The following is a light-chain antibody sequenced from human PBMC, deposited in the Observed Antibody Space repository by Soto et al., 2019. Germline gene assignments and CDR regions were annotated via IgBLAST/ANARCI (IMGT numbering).Light chain of an antibody. J-gene: IGKJ4*01. CDR2: DAS. Sequence: EIVMTQSPATLSVSPGERATLSCRASQSVSSILAWYQQKPGQAPRLLIYDASTRATGIPARFSGSGSGTEYTLTISSLQSEDSAVYYCQQCSGHPFTVTFGGGTKVEI. V-gene: IGKV3-15*01. CDR1: QSVSSI. CDR3: QQCSGHPFTVT.